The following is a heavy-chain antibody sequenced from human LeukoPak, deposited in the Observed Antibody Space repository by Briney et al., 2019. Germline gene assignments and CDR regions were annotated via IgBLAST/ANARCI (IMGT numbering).Heavy chain of an antibody. Sequence: SETLSLTCAVYGGSFSGYYWSWIRQPPGKGLEWSGEINHSGSTNYNPSLKSLVTISVDTSKNHFSLKLSSVTAADTAVYYCARGVRYQLLSSLHTWFDPWGQGTLVTVSS. CDR3: ARGVRYQLLSSLHTWFDP. J-gene: IGHJ5*02. CDR1: GGSFSGYY. V-gene: IGHV4-34*01. D-gene: IGHD2-2*01. CDR2: INHSGST.